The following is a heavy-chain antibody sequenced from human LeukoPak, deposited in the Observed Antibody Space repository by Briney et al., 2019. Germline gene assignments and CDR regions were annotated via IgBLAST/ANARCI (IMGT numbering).Heavy chain of an antibody. J-gene: IGHJ4*02. Sequence: GGSLRLSCAASGFTFDDYGMSWVRQAPGKGLEWVANIKQDGSEKHYVDSVKGRFTISRDNAKNSLYLQMNSLRAEDTAVYYCARLLVYNSGGEAFDYWGPGTLVTVSS. V-gene: IGHV3-7*01. CDR3: ARLLVYNSGGEAFDY. D-gene: IGHD3-10*01. CDR1: GFTFDDYG. CDR2: IKQDGSEK.